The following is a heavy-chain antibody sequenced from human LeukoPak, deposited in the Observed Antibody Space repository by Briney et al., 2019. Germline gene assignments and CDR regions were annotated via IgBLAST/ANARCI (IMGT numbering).Heavy chain of an antibody. J-gene: IGHJ4*02. D-gene: IGHD2-8*01. Sequence: PGGSLRLPCAASGFTFSSYWMSWVRQAPGKGLEWVAGIKQDASGEYYLDSVRGRFTISRDNAKNSLYLQMNSLRAEDTAVYYCARDNVRKDDYWGQGTLVTVSS. V-gene: IGHV3-7*01. CDR3: ARDNVRKDDY. CDR1: GFTFSSYW. CDR2: IKQDASGE.